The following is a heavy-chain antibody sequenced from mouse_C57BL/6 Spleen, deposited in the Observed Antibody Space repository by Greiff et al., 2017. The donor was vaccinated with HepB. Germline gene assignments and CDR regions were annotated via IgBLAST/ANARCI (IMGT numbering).Heavy chain of an antibody. Sequence: EVQGVEPGGGLVQPGGSLKLSCAASGFTFSDYYMYWVRQTPEKRLEWVAYISNGGGSTYYPDTVKGRFTISRDNAKNTLYLQMSRLKSEDTAMYCYARRVAMDYWGQGTSVTVSS. CDR3: ARRVAMDY. J-gene: IGHJ4*01. CDR2: ISNGGGST. V-gene: IGHV5-12*01. CDR1: GFTFSDYY.